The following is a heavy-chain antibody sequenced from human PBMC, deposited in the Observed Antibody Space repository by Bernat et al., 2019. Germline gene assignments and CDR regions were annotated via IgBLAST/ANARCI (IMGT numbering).Heavy chain of an antibody. CDR2: IRSKANSYAT. CDR3: TRFPYDIEGAFAI. J-gene: IGHJ3*02. V-gene: IGHV3-73*02. CDR1: GFTFSGSA. Sequence: EVQLVESGGGLVQPGGSLKLSCAASGFTFSGSAMHWVRQASGKGLEWVGRIRSKANSYATAYAASVKGRFTISRDDSKNTAYLQMNSLKTEDTAVYYCTRFPYDIEGAFAIWGQGTMVTVSS. D-gene: IGHD3-9*01.